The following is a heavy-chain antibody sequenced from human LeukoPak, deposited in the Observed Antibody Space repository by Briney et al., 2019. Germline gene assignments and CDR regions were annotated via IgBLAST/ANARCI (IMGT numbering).Heavy chain of an antibody. CDR3: ARHKRPMARRGYYYYYMDV. CDR1: GYSFTNYW. V-gene: IGHV5-51*01. CDR2: IYPGDSDT. J-gene: IGHJ6*03. D-gene: IGHD3-10*01. Sequence: GESLKISCKGSGYSFTNYWVGWVRQMPGKGLEWMGIIYPGDSDTRYSPSFQGQVTISADKSISTAYLQWSSLKASDTAMYYCARHKRPMARRGYYYYYMDVWGKGTTVTISS.